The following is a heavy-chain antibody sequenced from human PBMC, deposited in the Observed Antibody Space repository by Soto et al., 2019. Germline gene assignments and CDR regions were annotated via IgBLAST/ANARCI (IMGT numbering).Heavy chain of an antibody. D-gene: IGHD5-12*01. CDR2: ISSSSSYT. J-gene: IGHJ4*02. CDR1: GFTFSDYY. Sequence: QVQRVESGGGLVKPGGSLRLSCAASGFTFSDYYMSWIRQAPGKGLEWVSYISSSSSYTNYADSVKGRFTISRDNAKNSLYLQMNSLRAEDTDVYYCARDHHRYSGYDYVDYWGQGTLVTVSS. CDR3: ARDHHRYSGYDYVDY. V-gene: IGHV3-11*05.